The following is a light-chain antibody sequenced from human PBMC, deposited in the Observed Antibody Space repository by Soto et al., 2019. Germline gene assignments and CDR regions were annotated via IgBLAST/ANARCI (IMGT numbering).Light chain of an antibody. CDR3: QQYEDWPPIT. J-gene: IGKJ5*01. V-gene: IGKV3-15*01. CDR1: QNVFTN. CDR2: GAS. Sequence: VMTQSPATLSVSPGEIATLSCRASQNVFTNLAWYQQKPGQAPRLLMYGASTRATGVPARFSGSGSATEFTLTISSLQSEDFAVYYCQQYEDWPPITFGQGTRLEIK.